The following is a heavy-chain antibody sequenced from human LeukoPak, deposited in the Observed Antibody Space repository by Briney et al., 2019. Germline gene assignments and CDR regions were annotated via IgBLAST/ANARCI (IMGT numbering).Heavy chain of an antibody. D-gene: IGHD6-19*01. CDR3: ARDSIAVAGTDY. V-gene: IGHV1-69*13. J-gene: IGHJ4*02. CDR2: IFPIFGTA. CDR1: GGTFSSYA. Sequence: SVKVSCKASGGTFSSYAISWVRQAPGQGLEWMGGIFPIFGTANYAQKFQGRVAITADESTSTAYMELSSLRSEDTAVYYCARDSIAVAGTDYWGQGTLVTVSS.